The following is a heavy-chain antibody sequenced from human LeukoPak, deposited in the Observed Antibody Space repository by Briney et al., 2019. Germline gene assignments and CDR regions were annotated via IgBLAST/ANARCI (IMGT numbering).Heavy chain of an antibody. CDR1: GFSFYDAW. CDR2: IYSGGST. V-gene: IGHV3-53*01. D-gene: IGHD3-9*01. J-gene: IGHJ4*02. CDR3: ARSPSLTGAGYFDY. Sequence: GGSLRLSCATSGFSFYDAWLSWVRQAPGKGLEWVSVIYSGGSTYYADSVKGRFTISRDNSKNTLYLQMNSLRAEDTAVYYCARSPSLTGAGYFDYWGQGTLVTVSS.